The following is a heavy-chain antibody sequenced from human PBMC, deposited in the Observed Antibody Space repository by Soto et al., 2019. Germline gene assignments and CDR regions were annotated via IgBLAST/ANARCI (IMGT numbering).Heavy chain of an antibody. Sequence: SVKVSCKASGFTFTSSAVQWVRQARGQRLEWIGWIVVGSGNTNYAQKFQERVTITRDMSTSTAYMELSSLRSDDTAVYYCARADCSSTSCFDYYGMDVWGQGTTVTVSS. V-gene: IGHV1-58*01. J-gene: IGHJ6*02. CDR1: GFTFTSSA. CDR3: ARADCSSTSCFDYYGMDV. CDR2: IVVGSGNT. D-gene: IGHD2-2*01.